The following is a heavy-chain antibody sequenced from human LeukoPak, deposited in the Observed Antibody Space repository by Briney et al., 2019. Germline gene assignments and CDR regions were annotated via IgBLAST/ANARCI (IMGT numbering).Heavy chain of an antibody. CDR3: ARLRYSSTWFDP. D-gene: IGHD6-13*01. V-gene: IGHV5-51*01. Sequence: GESLKISCKGSGYSFTNYWIAWVRQMPGRGLEWMGLIYPGDSDTRYSPSFQGQVTISADKSIGTAYLQWSSLKASDTAMYYCARLRYSSTWFDPWGQGTLVTVSS. CDR2: IYPGDSDT. J-gene: IGHJ5*02. CDR1: GYSFTNYW.